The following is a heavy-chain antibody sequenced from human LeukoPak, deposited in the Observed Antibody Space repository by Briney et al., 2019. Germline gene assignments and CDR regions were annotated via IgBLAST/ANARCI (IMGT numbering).Heavy chain of an antibody. CDR2: INHSGST. D-gene: IGHD3-3*01. CDR3: ARRKITISGVAPFDP. J-gene: IGHJ5*02. Sequence: SETLSLTCAVYGGSFSGYYWSWIRQPPGKGLGWIGEINHSGSTNYNPSLKSRVTISVDTSKNQFSLKLSSVTAADTAVYYCARRKITISGVAPFDPWGQGTLVTVSS. CDR1: GGSFSGYY. V-gene: IGHV4-34*01.